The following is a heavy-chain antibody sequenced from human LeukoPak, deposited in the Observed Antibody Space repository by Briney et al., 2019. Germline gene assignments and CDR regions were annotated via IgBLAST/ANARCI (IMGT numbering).Heavy chain of an antibody. Sequence: GGSLRLSCSVSGITLSNYGMSWVRQAPGKGLEWVAGLSGSGGGTNYADSVKGRFTISRDNRKNTLYLQMNSLRAEDTAVYFCAKRGVVIRVILVGFHKEAYYFDSWGQGALVTVSS. D-gene: IGHD3-22*01. CDR3: AKRGVVIRVILVGFHKEAYYFDS. J-gene: IGHJ4*02. CDR2: LSGSGGGT. CDR1: GITLSNYG. V-gene: IGHV3-23*01.